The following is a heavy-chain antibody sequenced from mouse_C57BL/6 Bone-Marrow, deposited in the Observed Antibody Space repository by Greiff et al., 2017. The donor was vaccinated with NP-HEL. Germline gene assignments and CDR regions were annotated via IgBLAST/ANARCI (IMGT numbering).Heavy chain of an antibody. J-gene: IGHJ4*01. CDR2: IRSKSNNYAT. CDR3: VRLFYSNTAMDY. D-gene: IGHD2-5*01. V-gene: IGHV10-1*01. Sequence: EVQLVESGGGLVQPKGSLKLSCAASGFSFNTYAMNWVRQAPGKGLEWVARIRSKSNNYATYYADSVKDRFTISRDDSESMLYLQMNNLKTEDTAMYYCVRLFYSNTAMDYWGQGTSVTVSS. CDR1: GFSFNTYA.